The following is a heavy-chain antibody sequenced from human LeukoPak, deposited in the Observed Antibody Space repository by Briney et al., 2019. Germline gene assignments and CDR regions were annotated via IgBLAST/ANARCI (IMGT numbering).Heavy chain of an antibody. CDR1: GFSFSTHGVV. Sequence: SGPTLLKPTQTLTLTCTFSGFSFSTHGVVVGWIRQPPGKALEWLSLIYWDDDKRYTASLQSRLTITKDTSGNQVVLTMTNMDPVDTATYYCVHRPGRGIPAAHWGQGTLVTVSS. D-gene: IGHD2-21*01. J-gene: IGHJ4*02. V-gene: IGHV2-5*02. CDR2: IYWDDDK. CDR3: VHRPGRGIPAAH.